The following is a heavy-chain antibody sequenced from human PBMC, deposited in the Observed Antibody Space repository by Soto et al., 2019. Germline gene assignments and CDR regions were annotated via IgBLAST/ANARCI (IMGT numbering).Heavy chain of an antibody. V-gene: IGHV1-24*01. J-gene: IGHJ6*03. Sequence: ASVKVSCKVSGYTLTELSMHWVRQAPGKGLEWMGGFDPEDGETIYAQKFQGRVTMTEDTSTDTAYMELSSLRSEDTAVYYCATGPGYNWNARAMDYYYYMDVWGKGTTVTVSS. CDR3: ATGPGYNWNARAMDYYYYMDV. CDR1: GYTLTELS. D-gene: IGHD1-1*01. CDR2: FDPEDGET.